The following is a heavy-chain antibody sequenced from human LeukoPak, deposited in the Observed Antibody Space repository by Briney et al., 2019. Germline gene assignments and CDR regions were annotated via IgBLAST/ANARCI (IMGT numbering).Heavy chain of an antibody. V-gene: IGHV3-74*01. D-gene: IGHD3-10*01. CDR2: SNSDGSST. CDR3: ARERAYGLLWFGELFDY. CDR1: GFTFSSYW. Sequence: GGSLRLSCAASGFTFSSYWMHWVRQAPGKGLVWVSRSNSDGSSTSYADSVKGRFTISRDNAKNTLYLQMNSLRAEDTAVYYCARERAYGLLWFGELFDYWGQGTLVTVSS. J-gene: IGHJ4*02.